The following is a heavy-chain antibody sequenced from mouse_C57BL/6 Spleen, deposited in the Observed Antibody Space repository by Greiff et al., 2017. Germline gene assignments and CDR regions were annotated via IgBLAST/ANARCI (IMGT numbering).Heavy chain of an antibody. Sequence: DVKLVESGGDLVKPGGSLKLSCAASGFTFSSYGMSWVRQTPDKRLEWVATISSGGSYTYYPDSVKGRFTISRDNAKNTLYLQMSSLKSEDTAMYYCARQEGGFFDYWGQGTTLTVSS. CDR2: ISSGGSYT. V-gene: IGHV5-6*02. CDR3: ARQEGGFFDY. J-gene: IGHJ2*01. CDR1: GFTFSSYG.